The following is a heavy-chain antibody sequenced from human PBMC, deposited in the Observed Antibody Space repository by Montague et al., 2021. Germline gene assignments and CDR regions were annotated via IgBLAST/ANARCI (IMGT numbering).Heavy chain of an antibody. Sequence: SETLSLTCTVSGGYIESRYWSWIRHPPGKGLEWMGYMYYRGNTNYHPSLKNRVTISVDTSKNQFSLKLSSVTAADTAVYYCARDLHGSYGKWFDRWGQGTLVTVSS. CDR1: GGYIESRY. V-gene: IGHV4-59*11. CDR2: MYYRGNT. J-gene: IGHJ5*02. D-gene: IGHD1-26*01. CDR3: ARDLHGSYGKWFDR.